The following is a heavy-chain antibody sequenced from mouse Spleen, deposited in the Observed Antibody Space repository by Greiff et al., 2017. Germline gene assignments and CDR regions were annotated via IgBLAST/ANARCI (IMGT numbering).Heavy chain of an antibody. CDR1: GYTFTSYW. V-gene: IGHV1-53*01. CDR2: INPSNGGT. Sequence: VQLQQPGTELVKPGASVKLSCKASGYTFTSYWMHWVKQRPGQGLEWIGNINPSNGGTNYNEKFKSKATLTVDKSSSTAYMQLSSLTSEDSAVYYCARYNYRYEDYFDYWGQGTTLTVSS. CDR3: ARYNYRYEDYFDY. J-gene: IGHJ2*01. D-gene: IGHD2-14*01.